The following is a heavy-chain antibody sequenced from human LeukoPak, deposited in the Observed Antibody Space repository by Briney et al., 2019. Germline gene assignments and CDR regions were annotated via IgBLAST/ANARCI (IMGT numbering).Heavy chain of an antibody. D-gene: IGHD2-2*01. CDR3: ARGQLLVDY. Sequence: PGRSLRLSCAASGFTFSSYGLHWVRQAPGKGLEWVAVIWYDGNKKYYADSVKGRFTISRDNSKNTLYLQMNSLRAEDTAVYYCARGQLLVDYWGQGTLVTVSS. J-gene: IGHJ4*02. CDR1: GFTFSSYG. CDR2: IWYDGNKK. V-gene: IGHV3-33*01.